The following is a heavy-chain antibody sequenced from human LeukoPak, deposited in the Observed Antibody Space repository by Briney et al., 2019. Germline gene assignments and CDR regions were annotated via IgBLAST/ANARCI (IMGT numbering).Heavy chain of an antibody. CDR2: ISSSSSYI. V-gene: IGHV3-21*01. CDR3: ARDRLYYDSSGSRHDY. D-gene: IGHD3-22*01. Sequence: GGSLGLSCAASGFTFSSYSMNWVRQAPGKGLEWVSSISSSSSYIYYADSVKGRFTISRDNAKNSLYLQMNSLRAEDTAVYYCARDRLYYDSSGSRHDYWGQGTLVTISS. J-gene: IGHJ4*02. CDR1: GFTFSSYS.